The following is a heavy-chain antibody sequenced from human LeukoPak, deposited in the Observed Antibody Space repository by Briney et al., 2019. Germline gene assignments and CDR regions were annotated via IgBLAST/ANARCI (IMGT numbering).Heavy chain of an antibody. CDR3: ASNIVVVPAAIRGDWFDP. CDR2: IYHSGST. J-gene: IGHJ5*02. V-gene: IGHV4-38-2*01. Sequence: NPSETLSLTCAVSGYSISSGYYWGWIRQPPGKGLEWIGSIYHSGSTYYNPSLKSRVTISVDTSKNQFSLKLSSVTAADTAVYYCASNIVVVPAAIRGDWFDPWGQGTLVTVSS. CDR1: GYSISSGYY. D-gene: IGHD2-2*01.